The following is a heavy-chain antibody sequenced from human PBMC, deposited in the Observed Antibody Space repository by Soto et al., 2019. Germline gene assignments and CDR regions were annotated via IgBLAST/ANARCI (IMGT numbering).Heavy chain of an antibody. D-gene: IGHD3-3*01. CDR3: ARYHNDFWSGYHKRGHNWFDP. CDR1: GDSVSSNSAA. CDR2: TYYRSKWYN. J-gene: IGHJ5*02. Sequence: SQTLSLPCAISGDSVSSNSAAWHWIRQSPSRGLEWLGRTYYRSKWYNDYAVSVKSRITINPDTSKNQFSLQLNSVTPEDTAVYYCARYHNDFWSGYHKRGHNWFDPWGQGTLVTVSS. V-gene: IGHV6-1*01.